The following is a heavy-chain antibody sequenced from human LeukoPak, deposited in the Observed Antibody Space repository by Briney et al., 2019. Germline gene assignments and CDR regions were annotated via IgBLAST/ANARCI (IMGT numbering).Heavy chain of an antibody. J-gene: IGHJ3*02. CDR3: ARDPNGDYIGTFDM. CDR1: GFTLSSYA. D-gene: IGHD4-17*01. Sequence: PGGSLRLSCAASGFTLSSYAMHWVRQAPGKGLEWVAVISDDGSNKYYADSVKGRFTISRDDSKNTLYLQMNSLRVEDTAVYFCARDPNGDYIGTFDMWGRGTMVSVSS. V-gene: IGHV3-30-3*01. CDR2: ISDDGSNK.